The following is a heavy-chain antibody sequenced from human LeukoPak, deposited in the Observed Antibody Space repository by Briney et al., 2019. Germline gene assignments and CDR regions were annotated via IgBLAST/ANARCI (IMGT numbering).Heavy chain of an antibody. Sequence: GGSLRLSCAGSGFTFRSYWMSWVRQAPGKGLEWVANIKQDGSEKYYVDSVEGRFTISRDNGKNSLYLQMNSLRAEDTAVYYCVREARESGGFDYWGQGTLVTVSS. CDR2: IKQDGSEK. J-gene: IGHJ4*02. V-gene: IGHV3-7*01. CDR1: GFTFRSYW. CDR3: VREARESGGFDY. D-gene: IGHD2-15*01.